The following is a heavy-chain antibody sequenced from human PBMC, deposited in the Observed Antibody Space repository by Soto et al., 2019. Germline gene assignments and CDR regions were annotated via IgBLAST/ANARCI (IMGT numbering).Heavy chain of an antibody. V-gene: IGHV5-51*01. CDR1: GYTFPIYW. Sequence: GESLKISCQVSGYTFPIYWIGWVRQMPGKGLEWMGIIYPSDSDTRYSPSFQGQVTISADQSINTAYLQWDSLKASDTAIYYCARPANTVADHFDLWGQGTPFTV. CDR2: IYPSDSDT. D-gene: IGHD4-17*01. J-gene: IGHJ4*02. CDR3: ARPANTVADHFDL.